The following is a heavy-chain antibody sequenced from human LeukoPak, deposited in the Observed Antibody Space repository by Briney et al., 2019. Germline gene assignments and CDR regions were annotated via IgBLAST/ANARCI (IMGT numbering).Heavy chain of an antibody. Sequence: GGSLRLSCAASGFTFSNYAMHWVRQAPGKGLEWVSLISSGGTYEYYADSVKGRFTISRDNSKNTLYLQLNSLRAEDTAVYYCARDSTYYYDSGSSGPHYFDTWGQGTLVTVSS. CDR1: GFTFSNYA. CDR3: ARDSTYYYDSGSSGPHYFDT. D-gene: IGHD3-10*01. J-gene: IGHJ4*02. CDR2: ISSGGTYE. V-gene: IGHV3-30*01.